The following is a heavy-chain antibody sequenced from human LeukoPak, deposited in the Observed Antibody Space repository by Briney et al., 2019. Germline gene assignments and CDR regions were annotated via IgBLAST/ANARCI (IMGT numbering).Heavy chain of an antibody. V-gene: IGHV4-61*05. J-gene: IGHJ6*03. CDR2: S. Sequence: SETLSLTCTVPGGSMTAGDYYWGWVRQPLGTGLQWIATSYQGASLKSRVTISLDTSKNQFSLKLSSVTAADTAVYYCARFGCSSTSCTRQPYYYYYYMDVWGKGTTVTVSS. CDR3: ARFGCSSTSCTRQPYYYYYYMDV. D-gene: IGHD2-2*01. CDR1: GGSMTAGDYY.